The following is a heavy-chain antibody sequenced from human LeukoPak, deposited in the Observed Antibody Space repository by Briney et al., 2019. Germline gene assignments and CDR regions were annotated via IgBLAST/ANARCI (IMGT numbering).Heavy chain of an antibody. CDR2: IISIFGTA. CDR3: ARDTFGGVIVKAGYFDY. J-gene: IGHJ4*02. Sequence: ASVKVSCKASGGTFSSYAISWVRQAPGQGLEWMGGIISIFGTANYAQKFQGRVTITADESTSTAYMELSSLRSEDTAVYYCARDTFGGVIVKAGYFDYWGQGTLVTVSS. CDR1: GGTFSSYA. D-gene: IGHD3-16*02. V-gene: IGHV1-69*13.